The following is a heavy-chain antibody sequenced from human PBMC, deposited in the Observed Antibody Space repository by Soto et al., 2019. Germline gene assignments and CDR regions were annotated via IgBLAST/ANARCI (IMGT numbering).Heavy chain of an antibody. J-gene: IGHJ5*02. Sequence: SETLSLTCTVSGGSICSYYWSWIRQPPGKGLEWIGYIYYSGSTNYNPSLKSRVTISVDTSKNQFSLKLSSVTAADTAVYYCARGLWFGGANWFDPWGQGTPVTVSS. CDR3: ARGLWFGGANWFDP. CDR2: IYYSGST. V-gene: IGHV4-59*01. CDR1: GGSICSYY. D-gene: IGHD3-10*01.